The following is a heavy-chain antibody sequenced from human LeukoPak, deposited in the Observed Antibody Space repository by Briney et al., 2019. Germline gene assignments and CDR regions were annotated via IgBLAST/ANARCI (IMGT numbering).Heavy chain of an antibody. V-gene: IGHV3-23*01. CDR2: ISGSGGST. D-gene: IGHD3-22*01. CDR1: GFTFSSYA. Sequence: GGSLRLSCAASGFTFSSYAMSWVRQAPGKGLEWVSTISGSGGSTYYADSVKGRFTISRNNSKNTLYLQMSSLRAEDTAVYYCAKVRNGSYYYAFAIWGQGTMVAVSS. J-gene: IGHJ3*02. CDR3: AKVRNGSYYYAFAI.